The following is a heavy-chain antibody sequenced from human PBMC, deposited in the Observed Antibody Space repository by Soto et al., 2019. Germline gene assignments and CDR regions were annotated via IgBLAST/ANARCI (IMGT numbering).Heavy chain of an antibody. Sequence: GGSLRLSCAASGFTFSDFGMHWVRQSPGKGLEWVAVISFRGSSKYFAESVKGRFTISRDDSKNTVYLQMNSLRPEDTAVYFCARDLTDYNYAYTFGFWGQGTLVTVSS. CDR3: ARDLTDYNYAYTFGF. V-gene: IGHV3-30*03. D-gene: IGHD4-4*01. J-gene: IGHJ4*02. CDR2: ISFRGSSK. CDR1: GFTFSDFG.